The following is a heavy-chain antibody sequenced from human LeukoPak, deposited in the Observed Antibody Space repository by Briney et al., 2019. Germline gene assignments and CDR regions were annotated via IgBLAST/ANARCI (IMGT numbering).Heavy chain of an antibody. CDR3: ARETSQKGAHYMDV. Sequence: SETLSLTCTVSGGSININTYYWGWIRQPPGKGLEWIGSIYYSGSTSYSPSLRSRVTISVDTSKNQFSLKLSSVTAADTAVYYCARETSQKGAHYMDVWGKGTTVTISS. CDR1: GGSININTYY. J-gene: IGHJ6*03. V-gene: IGHV4-39*07. CDR2: IYYSGST. D-gene: IGHD3-16*01.